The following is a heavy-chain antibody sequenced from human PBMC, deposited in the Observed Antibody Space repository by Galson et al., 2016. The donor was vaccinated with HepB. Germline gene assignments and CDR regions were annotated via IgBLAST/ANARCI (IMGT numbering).Heavy chain of an antibody. J-gene: IGHJ4*02. D-gene: IGHD1-7*01. CDR1: GYTFTRYG. CDR3: ARVGNYVPMFFEY. Sequence: SVKVSCKASGYTFTRYGISWVRQAPGQGLEWMGWISAYKGDTNCAQSLQGSVTVTTDTSTSTAYMELRSLRSDDTAVYFCARVGNYVPMFFEYFGQGTLVTVSS. CDR2: ISAYKGDT. V-gene: IGHV1-18*01.